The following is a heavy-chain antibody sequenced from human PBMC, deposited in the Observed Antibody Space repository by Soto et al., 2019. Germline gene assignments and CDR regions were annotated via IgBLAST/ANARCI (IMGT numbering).Heavy chain of an antibody. CDR2: ISGSGGST. J-gene: IGHJ3*02. V-gene: IGHV3-23*01. Sequence: GGSLRLSCAASGFTFSSYAMSWVRQAPGKGLEWVSAISGSGGSTYYADSVKGRFTISRDNSKNTLYLQMNSLRAEDTAVYYCAKRGIGGYLENDAFDIWGQGTMVTVSS. D-gene: IGHD1-26*01. CDR3: AKRGIGGYLENDAFDI. CDR1: GFTFSSYA.